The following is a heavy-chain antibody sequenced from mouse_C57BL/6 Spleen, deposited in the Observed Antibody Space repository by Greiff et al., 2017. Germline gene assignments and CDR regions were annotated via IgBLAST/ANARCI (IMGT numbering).Heavy chain of an antibody. J-gene: IGHJ4*01. D-gene: IGHD2-3*01. V-gene: IGHV1-52*01. CDR1: GYTFTSYW. CDR3: TRSYEGYAMDY. Sequence: VQLQQSGAELVRPGSSVKLSCKASGYTFTSYWMHWVKQRPIQGLEWIGYIDPSDSDTHYNQKFKDKAILTVDKSSSTAYMQLSSMTAEDSAVYYCTRSYEGYAMDYWGQGTSVTVSS. CDR2: IDPSDSDT.